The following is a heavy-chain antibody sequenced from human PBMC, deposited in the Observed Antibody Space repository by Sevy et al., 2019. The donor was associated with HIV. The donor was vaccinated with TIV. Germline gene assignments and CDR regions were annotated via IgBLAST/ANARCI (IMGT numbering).Heavy chain of an antibody. CDR3: AKGLGMVQGALLSDDT. D-gene: IGHD3-10*01. CDR1: GFTFSRYG. J-gene: IGHJ3*02. CDR2: IRFDGTTK. Sequence: GGSLRLSCAASGFTFSRYGMHWVRQAPGRGLEWVSVIRFDGTTKYYGDSVKGRFTISRDNSKNTLYLQMNSLRVEDTAVYYCAKGLGMVQGALLSDDTWGQGTMVTVSS. V-gene: IGHV3-30*02.